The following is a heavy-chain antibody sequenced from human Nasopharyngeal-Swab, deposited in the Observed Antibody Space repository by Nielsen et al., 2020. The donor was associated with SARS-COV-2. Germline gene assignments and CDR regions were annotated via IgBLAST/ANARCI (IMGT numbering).Heavy chain of an antibody. CDR2: IWYDGSNK. CDR3: VKQQGSTSDK. CDR1: GFTFSCYV. D-gene: IGHD1-1*01. J-gene: IGHJ4*02. V-gene: IGHV3-33*06. Sequence: GESLKISCAASGFTFSCYVMHWVRQAPGKGLEWVAVIWYDGSNKYYADSVKGRFTISRDNSKTTLYLQMNSLRVEDTAVYYCVKQQGSTSDKWGQGTLVTVSS.